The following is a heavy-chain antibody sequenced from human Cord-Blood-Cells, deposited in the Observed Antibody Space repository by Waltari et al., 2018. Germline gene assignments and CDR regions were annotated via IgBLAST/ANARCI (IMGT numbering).Heavy chain of an antibody. CDR3: ARLIAVAGTSYFDL. CDR2: IYHSGST. V-gene: IGHV4-4*02. CDR1: GGSISSSTW. Sequence: QVQLQESGPGLVKPSGTLSLTCAASGGSISSSTWWSWLGQPPGKGLEWIGEIYHSGSTNYHPSLKSRVTISVDKSKNQFSLKLSSVTAADTAVYYCARLIAVAGTSYFDLWGRGTLVTVSS. D-gene: IGHD6-19*01. J-gene: IGHJ2*01.